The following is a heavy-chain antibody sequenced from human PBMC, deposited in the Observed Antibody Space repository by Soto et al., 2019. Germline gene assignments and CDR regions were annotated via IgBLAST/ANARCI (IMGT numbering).Heavy chain of an antibody. Sequence: GVLRLSCAASGFTFSSYAMSWVRQAPGKGLEWVSAISGSGGSTYYADSVKGRFTISRDNSKNTLYLQMNSLRAEDTAVYYCPPLYYDFWSGLVVRHYYYGMDVWGQGTTVTVSS. V-gene: IGHV3-23*01. D-gene: IGHD3-3*01. CDR3: PPLYYDFWSGLVVRHYYYGMDV. CDR2: ISGSGGST. CDR1: GFTFSSYA. J-gene: IGHJ6*02.